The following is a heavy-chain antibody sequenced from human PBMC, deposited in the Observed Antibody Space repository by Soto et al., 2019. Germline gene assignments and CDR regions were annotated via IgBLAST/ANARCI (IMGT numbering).Heavy chain of an antibody. D-gene: IGHD1-1*01. CDR3: ALRTGNWNPLAD. CDR1: GGTTSSYT. J-gene: IGHJ4*02. V-gene: IGHV1-69*02. CDR2: IVPMINKV. Sequence: QVQLVQPGAEVEKPGSSVKVSCKASGGTTSSYTISWVRQSPGQGLEWMGNIVPMINKVDYAQKFQGRVTFTADKSTRTVYMELSSLKSEDTAVYFCALRTGNWNPLADWGQGTLVTVSS.